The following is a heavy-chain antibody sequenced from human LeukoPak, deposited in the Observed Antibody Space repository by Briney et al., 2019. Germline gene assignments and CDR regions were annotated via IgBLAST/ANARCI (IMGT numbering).Heavy chain of an antibody. Sequence: GGSLRLSCAASGFTFDDYAMHWVRQAPGKGLEWVSGISWNSGSIGYADSVKGRFTISRDNAKNSLYLQMNSLRAEDTALYYCAKASTDCSSTSCYMDVWGQGTTVTVSS. V-gene: IGHV3-9*01. CDR1: GFTFDDYA. CDR2: ISWNSGSI. CDR3: AKASTDCSSTSCYMDV. J-gene: IGHJ6*02. D-gene: IGHD2-2*01.